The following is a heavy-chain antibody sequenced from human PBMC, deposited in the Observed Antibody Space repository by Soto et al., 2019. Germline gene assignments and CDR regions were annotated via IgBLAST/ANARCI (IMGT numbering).Heavy chain of an antibody. Sequence: ASVKISCKASGYTLTSNGISCERQTPGDGHERMGSISDYNGNTNYAQKLQGRVTMTTDTSTSTVYIVLRSGRSGETAVYYCVRECGRFASFDPWG. D-gene: IGHD1-26*01. CDR2: ISDYNGNT. J-gene: IGHJ5*02. V-gene: IGHV1-18*01. CDR1: GYTLTSNG. CDR3: VRECGRFASFDP.